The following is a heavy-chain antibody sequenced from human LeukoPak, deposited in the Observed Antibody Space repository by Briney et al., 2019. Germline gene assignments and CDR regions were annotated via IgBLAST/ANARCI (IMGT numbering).Heavy chain of an antibody. V-gene: IGHV5-51*01. Sequence: GESLQISCKGSGYSFTSYWIGWVRQMPGKGLEWMGIIYPGDSDTRYSPSFQGQVTISADKSISTAYLQWSSLKASDTAMYYCARRDYDILTGYRLDAFDIWGQGTMVTVSS. D-gene: IGHD3-9*01. CDR2: IYPGDSDT. CDR3: ARRDYDILTGYRLDAFDI. CDR1: GYSFTSYW. J-gene: IGHJ3*02.